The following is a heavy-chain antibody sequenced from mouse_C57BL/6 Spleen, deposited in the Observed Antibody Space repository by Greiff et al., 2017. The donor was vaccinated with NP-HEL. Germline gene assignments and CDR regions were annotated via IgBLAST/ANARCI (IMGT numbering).Heavy chain of an antibody. J-gene: IGHJ1*03. V-gene: IGHV1-54*01. CDR2: INPGSGGT. CDR1: GYAFTNYL. Sequence: VQLVESGAELVRPGTSVKVSCKASGYAFTNYLIEWVKQRPGQGLEWIGVINPGSGGTNYNEKFKGKATLTADKSSSTAYMQLSSLTSEDSAVYFCAREGGANWYFDVWGTGTTVTVSS. CDR3: AREGGANWYFDV.